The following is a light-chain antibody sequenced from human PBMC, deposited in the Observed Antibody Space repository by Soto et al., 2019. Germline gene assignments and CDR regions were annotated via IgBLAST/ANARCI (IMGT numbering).Light chain of an antibody. J-gene: IGKJ2*02. V-gene: IGKV3D-15*01. CDR2: GAA. Sequence: EIVMTQSPATLSVSPGESATLSCRASENINTNLAWYQQKPGQAPRLLLFGAATRATGIPARFSGSGSGTEFTLTISSLQSEDFAIYYCQQCNDWPPGTFGQGTKVEIK. CDR3: QQCNDWPPGT. CDR1: ENINTN.